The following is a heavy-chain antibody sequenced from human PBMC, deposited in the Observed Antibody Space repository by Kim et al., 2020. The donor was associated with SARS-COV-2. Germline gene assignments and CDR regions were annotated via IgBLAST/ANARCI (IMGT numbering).Heavy chain of an antibody. Sequence: SETLSLTCIVSGYSISEGYYWGWIRQTPGQGLEWIGSIYHSGTTYYNPSLKSRVSLSVDTSKNQFSLKLSSVTAADTAKYYCARDAPVPRYFEAWGQGT. CDR1: GYSISEGYY. D-gene: IGHD3-9*01. V-gene: IGHV4-38-2*02. CDR2: IYHSGTT. J-gene: IGHJ3*01. CDR3: ARDAPVPRYFEA.